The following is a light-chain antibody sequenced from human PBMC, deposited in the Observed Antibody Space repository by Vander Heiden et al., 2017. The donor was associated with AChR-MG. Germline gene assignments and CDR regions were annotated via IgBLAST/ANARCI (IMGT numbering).Light chain of an antibody. J-gene: IGKJ3*01. CDR2: WAS. CDR1: QSVLYSSNNKNY. Sequence: DIVMTQSPDSLAVSLGERATINCKSSQSVLYSSNNKNYLAWYQQKPGQPPKRLIYWASTRESGVPDRFSGSGSGTDFTLTISSLQAEDVAIYYCQQYYSTPCTFGPGTKVDI. V-gene: IGKV4-1*01. CDR3: QQYYSTPCT.